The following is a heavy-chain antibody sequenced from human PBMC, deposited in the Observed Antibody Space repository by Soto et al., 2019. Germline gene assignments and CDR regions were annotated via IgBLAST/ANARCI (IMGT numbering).Heavy chain of an antibody. CDR2: MNPNSSNT. V-gene: IGHV1-8*01. CDR1: GYTFTSYD. Sequence: VQLVQSGAEVKKPGASVKVSCKASGYTFTSYDITSVRQATGQGLEWMGWMNPNSSNTGYAQKYQDRVTMTRNTSISTAYMELSSLRSEDTAVYYCGRVEYYDLWSGYSRYYYGMDVWGQGTTVTVSS. CDR3: GRVEYYDLWSGYSRYYYGMDV. J-gene: IGHJ6*02. D-gene: IGHD3-3*01.